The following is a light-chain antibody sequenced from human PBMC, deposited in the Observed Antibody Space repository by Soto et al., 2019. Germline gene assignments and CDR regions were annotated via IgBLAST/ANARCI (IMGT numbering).Light chain of an antibody. CDR2: SDY. CDR3: QQSYNFPRT. J-gene: IGKJ1*01. V-gene: IGKV1-39*01. CDR1: QNIDTY. Sequence: DIQMTQSPSSLSASVGDRVTITCRASQNIDTYLNWYLQKPGQAPKLLIYSDYSLQSGVSPRFSGDRSGTDFTLTISSLQPEDFATYYCQQSYNFPRTFGQGTTV.